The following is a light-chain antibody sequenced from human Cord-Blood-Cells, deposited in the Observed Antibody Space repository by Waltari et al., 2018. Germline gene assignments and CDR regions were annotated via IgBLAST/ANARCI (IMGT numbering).Light chain of an antibody. J-gene: IGLJ2*01. Sequence: QSALTQPADVTGSRGQSITISCTGTSSYAGRANYVSRYHHHPGKAPKLMIYEVSNRPSGVSNRFSGSKSGNTASLTISGLQAEDEADYYCSSYTSSSTVVFGGGTKLTVL. CDR3: SSYTSSSTVV. CDR1: SSYAGRANY. V-gene: IGLV2-14*01. CDR2: EVS.